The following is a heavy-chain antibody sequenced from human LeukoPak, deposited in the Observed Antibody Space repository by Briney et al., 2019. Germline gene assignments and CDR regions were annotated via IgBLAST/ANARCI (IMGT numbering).Heavy chain of an antibody. V-gene: IGHV4-59*01. CDR1: GGSISSYY. Sequence: PSETLSLTCTVSGGSISSYYWSWIRQPPGKGLEWIGYIYYSGSTNYNPSLKSRVTISVDTSKNQFSLKLSSVTAADTAVYYCAREGGIVGARDAFDIWGQGTMVTVSS. D-gene: IGHD1-26*01. CDR2: IYYSGST. J-gene: IGHJ3*02. CDR3: AREGGIVGARDAFDI.